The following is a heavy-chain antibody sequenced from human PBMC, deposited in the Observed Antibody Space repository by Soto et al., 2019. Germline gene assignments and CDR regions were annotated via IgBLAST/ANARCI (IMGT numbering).Heavy chain of an antibody. V-gene: IGHV1-69*13. CDR1: GGTFSSYA. J-gene: IGHJ6*02. Sequence: ASVKVSCKASGGTFSSYAISWVRQAPGQGLEWMGGIIPIFGTANYAQKFQGRVTITADESTSTAYMELSSLRSEDTAVYYCARGNKSPYSSSWIDGMDVWGQGTTVTVSS. CDR2: IIPIFGTA. D-gene: IGHD6-13*01. CDR3: ARGNKSPYSSSWIDGMDV.